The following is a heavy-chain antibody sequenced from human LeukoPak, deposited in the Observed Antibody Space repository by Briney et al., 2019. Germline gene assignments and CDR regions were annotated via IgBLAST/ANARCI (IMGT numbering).Heavy chain of an antibody. CDR1: GFSLSTSGVG. Sequence: SGPTLVNPTQTLTLTCTFSGFSLSTSGVGVGWIRQPPGMALEWLARIDWDDDKYYSTSLKTRLTISKDTSKNQVVLTMTNMDPVDTATYYCARIRGLGSSSSHFDYWGQGTLVTVSS. J-gene: IGHJ4*02. CDR3: ARIRGLGSSSSHFDY. V-gene: IGHV2-70*11. CDR2: IDWDDDK. D-gene: IGHD6-6*01.